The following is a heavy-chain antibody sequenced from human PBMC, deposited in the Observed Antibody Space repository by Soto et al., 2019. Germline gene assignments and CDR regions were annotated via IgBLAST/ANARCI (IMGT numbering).Heavy chain of an antibody. CDR1: GFTFSSYS. J-gene: IGHJ5*02. D-gene: IGHD6-13*01. CDR2: ISSSSSYI. V-gene: IGHV3-21*01. CDR3: ARVSEQQLTLGWFDP. Sequence: GGSLRLSCAASGFTFSSYSMNWVRQAPGKGLEWVSSISSSSSYIYYADSVKGRFTISRDNAKNSLYLQMNSLRAEDTAVYYCARVSEQQLTLGWFDPWGQGTLVTVSS.